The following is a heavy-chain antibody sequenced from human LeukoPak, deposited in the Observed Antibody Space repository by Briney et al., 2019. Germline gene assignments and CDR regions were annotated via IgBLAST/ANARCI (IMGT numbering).Heavy chain of an antibody. V-gene: IGHV4-38-2*02. Sequence: PSETLSLTCTVSGYSISSGYYWGWIRQPPGKGLEWIGSIYHSGSTYYNPSLKSRVTISVDTSKNQFSLKLSSVTAADTAVYYCARVYSSSSYYFDYWGQGTLVTVSS. D-gene: IGHD6-6*01. CDR3: ARVYSSSSYYFDY. CDR2: IYHSGST. J-gene: IGHJ4*02. CDR1: GYSISSGYY.